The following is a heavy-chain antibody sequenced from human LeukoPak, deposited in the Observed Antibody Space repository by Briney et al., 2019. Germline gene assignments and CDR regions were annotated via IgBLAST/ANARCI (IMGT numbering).Heavy chain of an antibody. CDR1: GFTFSSYW. D-gene: IGHD3-10*01. CDR3: ARLWGDVTIFDY. J-gene: IGHJ4*02. V-gene: IGHV3-7*01. CDR2: INQDGSVK. Sequence: PGGSLRLSCAASGFTFSSYWMSWVRQAPGKGLEWVANINQDGSVKYYVDSVKGRFTVSRDNAKSSLYLQTNSLRAEDTAVYYCARLWGDVTIFDYWGQGTLVTVSS.